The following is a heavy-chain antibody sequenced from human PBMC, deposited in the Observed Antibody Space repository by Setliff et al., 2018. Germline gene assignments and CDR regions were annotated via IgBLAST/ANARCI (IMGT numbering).Heavy chain of an antibody. CDR2: INPDGSEK. CDR1: GFTYNNDW. CDR3: FGAGTCSY. D-gene: IGHD3-10*01. Sequence: GGSLRLSCGASGFTYNNDWVSWVRQAPGKGLEWLASINPDGSEKYYVDSVKGRFTISRDNAKNSLSLQMNSLKTEDTAVYYCFGAGTCSYWGQGTQVTVSS. J-gene: IGHJ4*02. V-gene: IGHV3-7*01.